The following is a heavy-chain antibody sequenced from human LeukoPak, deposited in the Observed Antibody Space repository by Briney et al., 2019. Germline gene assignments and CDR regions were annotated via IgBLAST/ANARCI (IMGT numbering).Heavy chain of an antibody. V-gene: IGHV3-49*04. CDR3: TRDRGHRGYRKFDY. J-gene: IGHJ4*02. Sequence: GGSLRLSCAASGFTFSSYAMSWVRQAPGKGLEWVGFIRRKAYGGTTEYAASVKGRFTISRDDSKSIAYLQMNSLKTEDTAVYYCTRDRGHRGYRKFDYWGQGTLVTVSS. D-gene: IGHD5-18*01. CDR2: IRRKAYGGTT. CDR1: GFTFSSYA.